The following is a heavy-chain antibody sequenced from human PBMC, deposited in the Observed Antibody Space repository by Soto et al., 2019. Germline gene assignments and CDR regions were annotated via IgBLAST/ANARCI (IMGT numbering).Heavy chain of an antibody. J-gene: IGHJ1*01. V-gene: IGHV3-66*01. CDR2: IYTSGST. CDR1: GFTVSSNS. CDR3: ARAAGTFND. Sequence: EVQLVESGGGLVQPGGSLRLSCAASGFTVSSNSMSWVRQAPGKGLDWVSVIYTSGSTYYADSVKGRFTISRDNSKNTLYLQMDSLRVEDTAVYYCARAAGTFNDWGQGTLVTVSS. D-gene: IGHD6-19*01.